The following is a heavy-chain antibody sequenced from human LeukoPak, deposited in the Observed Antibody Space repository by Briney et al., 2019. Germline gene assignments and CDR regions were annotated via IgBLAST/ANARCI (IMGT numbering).Heavy chain of an antibody. CDR3: ARRGFSDSRGFYPDFDY. J-gene: IGHJ4*02. D-gene: IGHD3-22*01. Sequence: GGSLRLSCAASGFSFIDYYMDWVRQAPGKGLEWVGRSRNKANSYSTEYAAPVKGRFTISRDESKNSMYLQMNSLKTEDTAVYFCARRGFSDSRGFYPDFDYWGRGTLVTASS. CDR1: GFSFIDYY. CDR2: SRNKANSYST. V-gene: IGHV3-72*01.